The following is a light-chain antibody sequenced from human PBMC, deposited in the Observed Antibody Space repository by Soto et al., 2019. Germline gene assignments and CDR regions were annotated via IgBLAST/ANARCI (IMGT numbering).Light chain of an antibody. CDR3: QQSDSNPLT. Sequence: DIQMTQSPSSLSASVGDRVTITCRASQSISRFLNWYQQKRGKAPKLLISAASNLQAGVPSRFSGGGSGTDFTLSISSLQPEDFATYYCQQSDSNPLTFGGGTKVEIK. V-gene: IGKV1-39*01. CDR1: QSISRF. J-gene: IGKJ4*01. CDR2: AAS.